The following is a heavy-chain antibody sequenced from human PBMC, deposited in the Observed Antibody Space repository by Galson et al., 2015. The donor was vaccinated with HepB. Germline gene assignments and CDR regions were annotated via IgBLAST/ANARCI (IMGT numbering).Heavy chain of an antibody. CDR3: AKGVEAPADNPFDY. CDR1: AFTFSSYA. Sequence: SLRLSCAASAFTFSSYAMTWVRQAPGKGLEWVSGVSGSGHSRYYADSGKGRFTISRDNSKNTLYLQMNSLRAEDTAIYYCAKGVEAPADNPFDYWGQGTLVTVSS. V-gene: IGHV3-23*01. J-gene: IGHJ4*02. D-gene: IGHD6-13*01. CDR2: VSGSGHSR.